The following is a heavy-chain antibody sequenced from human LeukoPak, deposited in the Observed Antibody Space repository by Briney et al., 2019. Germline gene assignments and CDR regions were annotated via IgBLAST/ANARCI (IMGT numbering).Heavy chain of an antibody. V-gene: IGHV4-31*03. Sequence: SETLSLTCTVSGGPINTGYYWNWIRQHPGKGLEWIGQISDSGNTNYNPSLKGRVTMSVDTSQNQFSLKLSSVTAADTAVYYCARGDYHFDYWGQGYLVTVSS. J-gene: IGHJ4*02. CDR3: ARGDYHFDY. CDR2: ISDSGNT. D-gene: IGHD3-16*01. CDR1: GGPINTGYY.